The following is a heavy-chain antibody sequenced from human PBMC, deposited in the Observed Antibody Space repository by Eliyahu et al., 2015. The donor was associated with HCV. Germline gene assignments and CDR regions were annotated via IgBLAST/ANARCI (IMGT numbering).Heavy chain of an antibody. Sequence: QVQLVQSGAEVKGPGASVKISCKASGYTFTDYYIHWVRQAPGQRLEWMGWINPNSGDTNSAQRFQGRVTMTREMSISVAYMELSGLRSDDTAVYYCARVGHCSEINCWGFDFWGQGTLVTVSS. J-gene: IGHJ4*02. CDR2: INPNSGDT. CDR1: GYTFTDYY. V-gene: IGHV1-2*02. CDR3: ARVGHCSEINCWGFDF. D-gene: IGHD2-15*01.